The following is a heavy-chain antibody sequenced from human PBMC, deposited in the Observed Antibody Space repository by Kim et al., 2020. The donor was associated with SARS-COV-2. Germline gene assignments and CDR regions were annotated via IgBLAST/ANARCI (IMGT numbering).Heavy chain of an antibody. D-gene: IGHD6-13*01. V-gene: IGHV4-34*01. CDR1: GGSFSGYY. Sequence: SETLSLTCAVYGGSFSGYYWSWIRQPPGKGLEWIGEINHSGSTNYNPSLKSRVTISVDTSKNQFSLKLSSVPAADTAVYYFARAAFREQLAPGPYYYYGMDVWGQGTTVTVSS. CDR3: ARAAFREQLAPGPYYYYGMDV. J-gene: IGHJ6*02. CDR2: INHSGST.